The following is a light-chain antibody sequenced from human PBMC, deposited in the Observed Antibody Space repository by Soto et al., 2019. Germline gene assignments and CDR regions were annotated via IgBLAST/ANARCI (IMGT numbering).Light chain of an antibody. CDR1: QSVSNNY. J-gene: IGKJ5*01. CDR2: GAS. Sequence: EIVWTQSPGTLSLSPGERATLSCRASQSVSNNYLAWYQQKPGQAPRLLIYGASSRATGIPDRFSGSGSGTDFTLTISRLGPEDFAVYYCQQYASSPPGITFGQGTRLEIK. CDR3: QQYASSPPGIT. V-gene: IGKV3-20*01.